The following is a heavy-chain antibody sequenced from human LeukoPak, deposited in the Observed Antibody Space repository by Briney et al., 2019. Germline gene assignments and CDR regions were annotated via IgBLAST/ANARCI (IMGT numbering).Heavy chain of an antibody. J-gene: IGHJ3*02. Sequence: PGGSLRLSCAASGFTFTDYWMHWVRQAPGKGLVWVSRINSDGSRTTYADSVKGRFTISRDNAKNTLCLQMNSLRTEDTAVYYCARPETQYSSGLDGFDIWGQGTMVTVSS. CDR3: ARPETQYSSGLDGFDI. V-gene: IGHV3-74*01. CDR1: GFTFTDYW. CDR2: INSDGSRT. D-gene: IGHD6-19*01.